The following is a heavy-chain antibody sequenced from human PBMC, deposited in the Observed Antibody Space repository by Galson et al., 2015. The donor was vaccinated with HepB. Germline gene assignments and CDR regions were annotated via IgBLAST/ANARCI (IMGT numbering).Heavy chain of an antibody. CDR2: INRDGSGT. Sequence: SLRLSCAASGFTFSSHWMHWVRQAPGQGLVWVSRINRDGSGTAYADSAKGRFTISRDNAKNTVYLQMNSLRAEDTALYFCARDPEARVLAVGGNWFDSWGQGIMVTVSS. D-gene: IGHD2-15*01. J-gene: IGHJ5*01. V-gene: IGHV3-74*01. CDR3: ARDPEARVLAVGGNWFDS. CDR1: GFTFSSHW.